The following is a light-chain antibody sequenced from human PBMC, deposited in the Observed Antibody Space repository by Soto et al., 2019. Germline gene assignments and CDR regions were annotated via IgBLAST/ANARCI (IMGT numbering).Light chain of an antibody. J-gene: IGKJ1*01. CDR1: QSVSSSY. Sequence: EIVLTQSPGTLSLSPGERATLSCRASQSVSSSYLAWYQQKPGQAPRLLIYGASSRATGIPDRFSGSGAGTEFTITISRVAHEDFEVYYCQQYGSSPRTFGQGTKVEIK. V-gene: IGKV3-20*01. CDR2: GAS. CDR3: QQYGSSPRT.